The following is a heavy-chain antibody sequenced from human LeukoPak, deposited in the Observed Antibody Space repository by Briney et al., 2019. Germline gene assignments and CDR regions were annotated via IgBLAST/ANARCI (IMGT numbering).Heavy chain of an antibody. CDR2: VYYSGST. Sequence: SETLSLTCAVPGASISGSSYYWGWIRQPPGKGLEWIGSVYYSGSTEYNPSLKSRVTISVDTSKNQFSLKLSSVTAADTAVYYCARDAGRGQNYYYYYMDVWGKGTTVTVSS. V-gene: IGHV4-39*07. CDR3: ARDAGRGQNYYYYYMDV. CDR1: GASISGSSYY. D-gene: IGHD3/OR15-3a*01. J-gene: IGHJ6*03.